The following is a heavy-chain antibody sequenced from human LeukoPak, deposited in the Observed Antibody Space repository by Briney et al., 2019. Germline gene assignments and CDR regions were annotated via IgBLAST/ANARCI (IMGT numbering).Heavy chain of an antibody. CDR1: GFTFSIYA. CDR3: AKSPIAVAGYFDY. D-gene: IGHD6-19*01. V-gene: IGHV3-23*01. J-gene: IGHJ4*02. Sequence: GVSLRLLCAASGFTFSIYAMSWVPHSTGRGLECVSVISGRGDSTYNADSLKGRFTISRDNSKNTLYLKMNSLRAEDTAVYYCAKSPIAVAGYFDYWGQGTLVTVSS. CDR2: ISGRGDST.